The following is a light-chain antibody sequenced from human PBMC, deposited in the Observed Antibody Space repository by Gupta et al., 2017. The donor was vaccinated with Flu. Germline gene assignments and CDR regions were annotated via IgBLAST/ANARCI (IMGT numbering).Light chain of an antibody. CDR2: NSS. J-gene: IGKJ1*01. Sequence: PASLSASVGDRVTIACRASQSISIYLNWYQQKPGKAPNLLICNSSTLQSGVPSKFSGGGSGTDFALTISRLQPEDFATYYCQQTDDTSWTFGQGTKVEIK. V-gene: IGKV1-39*01. CDR3: QQTDDTSWT. CDR1: QSISIY.